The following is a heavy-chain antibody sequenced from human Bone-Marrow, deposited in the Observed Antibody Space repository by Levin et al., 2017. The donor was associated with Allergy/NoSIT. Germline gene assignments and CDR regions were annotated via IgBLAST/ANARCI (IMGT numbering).Heavy chain of an antibody. CDR2: ISGSGSYI. J-gene: IGHJ4*02. CDR3: ARDSLGYSSSWYFFDL. V-gene: IGHV3-21*01. CDR1: GFAFGRHT. Sequence: PGESLKISCTASGFAFGRHTMHWVRQAPGKGLEWVASISGSGSYIFYADSLKGRFTISRDNAKTSLYLQMHSLRGDETAVYYCARDSLGYSSSWYFFDLWGQGTLVTVSS. D-gene: IGHD6-13*01.